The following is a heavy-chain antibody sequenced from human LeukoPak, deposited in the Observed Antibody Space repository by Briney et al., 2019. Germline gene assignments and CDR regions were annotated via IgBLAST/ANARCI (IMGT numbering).Heavy chain of an antibody. Sequence: PSETLSLTCTVSGGSISSSSYYWGWIRQPPGKGLEWIGSIYYSGSTYYNPSLKSRVTISVDTSKNQFSLKLSSVTAADTAVYYCARVVAYYYYYMDVWGKGNPGHRLL. CDR1: GGSISSSSYY. CDR3: ARVVAYYYYYMDV. V-gene: IGHV4-39*07. J-gene: IGHJ6*03. CDR2: IYYSGST. D-gene: IGHD2-15*01.